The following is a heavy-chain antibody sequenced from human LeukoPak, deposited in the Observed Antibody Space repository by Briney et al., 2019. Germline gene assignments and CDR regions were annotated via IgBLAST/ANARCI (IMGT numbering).Heavy chain of an antibody. J-gene: IGHJ4*02. CDR1: GFTFSTHS. CDR3: AKEYTTSWFTSLN. Sequence: GGSLRLSCAASGFTFSTHSMSWVRQAPGKGLEWASGIGDNGAKTYYADFVKGRFTISRDNSKKTLYLQMNSLRAEDTAVYYCAKEYTTSWFTSLNWGQGTLVTVSS. D-gene: IGHD6-13*01. CDR2: IGDNGAKT. V-gene: IGHV3-23*01.